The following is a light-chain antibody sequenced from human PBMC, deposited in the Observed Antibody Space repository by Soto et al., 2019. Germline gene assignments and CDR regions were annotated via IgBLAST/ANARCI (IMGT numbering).Light chain of an antibody. CDR3: QQRSNWPPIT. CDR2: DAS. Sequence: EIVMTQSPATPSVSPGERATLSCRASQSVSSNLAWYQQKPGQAPRLLIYDASNRATGIPARFSGSGSGTDFTLTISSLEPEDFAVYYCQQRSNWPPITFGQGTRLEIK. CDR1: QSVSSN. V-gene: IGKV3-11*01. J-gene: IGKJ5*01.